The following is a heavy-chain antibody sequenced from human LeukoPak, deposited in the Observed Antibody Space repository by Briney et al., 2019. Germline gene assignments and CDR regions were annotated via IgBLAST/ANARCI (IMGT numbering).Heavy chain of an antibody. CDR1: GYTLTELS. V-gene: IGHV1-24*01. CDR3: AGGISGYYYMDV. D-gene: IGHD1-26*01. Sequence: ASVKVSCKVSGYTLTELSMHWVRQAPGKGLEWMGGFDPEDGETIYAQKFQGRVTMTEDTSTDTAYMELSSLRPEDTAVYYCAGGISGYYYMDVWGKGTTVTVSS. J-gene: IGHJ6*03. CDR2: FDPEDGET.